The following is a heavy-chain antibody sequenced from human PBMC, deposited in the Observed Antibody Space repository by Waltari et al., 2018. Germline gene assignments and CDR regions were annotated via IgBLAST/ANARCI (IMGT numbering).Heavy chain of an antibody. V-gene: IGHV4-39*07. CDR1: YY. J-gene: IGHJ4*02. D-gene: IGHD3-16*02. CDR2: IYYSGST. Sequence: YYWGWIRQPPGKGLEWIGSIYYSGSTYYNPSLKSRVTISVDTSKNQFSLKLSSVTAADTAVYYCARDSYDYIWGSYRLSDYWGQGTLVTVSS. CDR3: ARDSYDYIWGSYRLSDY.